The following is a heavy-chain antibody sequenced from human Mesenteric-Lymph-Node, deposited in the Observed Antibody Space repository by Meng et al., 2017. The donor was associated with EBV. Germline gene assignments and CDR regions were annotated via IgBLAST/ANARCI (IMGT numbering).Heavy chain of an antibody. V-gene: IGHV4-34*01. J-gene: IGHJ4*02. CDR3: ARGYGSGHL. CDR1: GGYFSGYY. D-gene: IGHD3-10*01. Sequence: VHLVQCDVGLLKPSETSSRPCPVYGGYFSGYYCSWIRQSPGKVLECIGEINHSGSNNYNPSLKSRVNISVDTSKNQFSLKLSSVTAADTAVYYCARGYGSGHLWGQGTLVTVSS. CDR2: INHSGSN.